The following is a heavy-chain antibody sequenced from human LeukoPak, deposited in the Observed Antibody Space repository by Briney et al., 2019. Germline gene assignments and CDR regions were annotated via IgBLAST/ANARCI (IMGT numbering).Heavy chain of an antibody. D-gene: IGHD3-22*01. V-gene: IGHV1-69*13. J-gene: IGHJ4*02. CDR2: IIPIFGTA. CDR3: ATGVSTYYYDSSGYYPDY. Sequence: SVKVSCKASGGTFSSYAISWVRPAPGQGLEWMGGIIPIFGTADYAQKFQGRVTITADESTSTAYMELSSLRSEDTAVYYCATGVSTYYYDSSGYYPDYWGQGSLVTVSS. CDR1: GGTFSSYA.